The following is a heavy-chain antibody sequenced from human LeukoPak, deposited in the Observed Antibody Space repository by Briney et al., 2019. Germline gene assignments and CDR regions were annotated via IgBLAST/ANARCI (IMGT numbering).Heavy chain of an antibody. CDR1: GFTFSAYA. CDR3: ARRGSWQDFDS. J-gene: IGHJ4*02. CDR2: INGGGGST. Sequence: PGGSPRLSCAASGFTFSAYAMNWVRQAPGKGLEWVSGINGGGGSTFYGDSVKGRFTISRDDSKNTLYLQMNNLRGDDAALYYCARRGSWQDFDSWGQGTLVTVSS. V-gene: IGHV3-23*01. D-gene: IGHD2-15*01.